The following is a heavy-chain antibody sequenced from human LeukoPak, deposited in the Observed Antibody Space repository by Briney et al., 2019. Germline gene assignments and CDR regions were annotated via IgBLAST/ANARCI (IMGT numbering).Heavy chain of an antibody. CDR3: ARRGSGYTEPIDY. CDR2: ISSSGSTI. J-gene: IGHJ4*02. V-gene: IGHV3-48*03. D-gene: IGHD5-12*01. Sequence: GGSLRLSCAASGFTFSSYEMNWVRQAPGKGLEWVSYISSSGSTIYYADSVKGRFTISRDNAKNSLDLQMNSLRVEDTAVYHCARRGSGYTEPIDYWGQGTLVTVSS. CDR1: GFTFSSYE.